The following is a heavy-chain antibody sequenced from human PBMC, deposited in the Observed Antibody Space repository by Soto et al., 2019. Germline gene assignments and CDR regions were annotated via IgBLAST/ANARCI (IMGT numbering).Heavy chain of an antibody. J-gene: IGHJ4*02. CDR1: GFTFSNAW. CDR3: ARDFCPVPTCYDL. Sequence: GGSLRLSCAASGFTFSNAWLSWVRQAPGKGLEWVGRIKSKTDSGDSTYYADPVKGRFTISRDQSKNTLYLQMNSLGAEDTAVYYCARDFCPVPTCYDLWGQGVLVTVSS. CDR2: IKSKTDSGDST. D-gene: IGHD2-2*01. V-gene: IGHV3-15*01.